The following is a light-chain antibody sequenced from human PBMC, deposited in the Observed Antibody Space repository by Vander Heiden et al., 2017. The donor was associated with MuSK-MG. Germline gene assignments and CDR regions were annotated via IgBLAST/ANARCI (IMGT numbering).Light chain of an antibody. CDR3: QQYGSSPLYT. CDR2: GTS. V-gene: IGKV3-20*01. CDR1: QSISSDY. Sequence: EIVLTQSPGTLSLSPGERSTLSCRASQSISSDYLAWYQQKPGQAPRLLIYGTSIRATGIPDRCSGSGSETDFTLTISRLEPEDFAVYYCQQYGSSPLYTFGQGTKLEIK. J-gene: IGKJ2*01.